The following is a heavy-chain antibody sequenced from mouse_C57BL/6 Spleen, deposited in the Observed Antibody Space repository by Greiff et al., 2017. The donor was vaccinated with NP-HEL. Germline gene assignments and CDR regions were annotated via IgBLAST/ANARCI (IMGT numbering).Heavy chain of an antibody. V-gene: IGHV1-69*01. CDR2: IDPSDSYT. Sequence: QVQLKESGAELVMPGASVKLSCKASGYTFTSYWMHWVKQRPGQGLEWIGEIDPSDSYTNYNQKFKGKSTLTVDKSSSTAYMQLSSLTSEDSAVYYCARSRDYWYFDVWGTRTTVTVSS. J-gene: IGHJ1*03. CDR1: GYTFTSYW. CDR3: ARSRDYWYFDV.